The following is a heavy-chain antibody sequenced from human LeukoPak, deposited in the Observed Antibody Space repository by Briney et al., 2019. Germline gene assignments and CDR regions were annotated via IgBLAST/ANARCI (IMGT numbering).Heavy chain of an antibody. CDR3: ASETYYYDSSPYAFDI. D-gene: IGHD3-22*01. Sequence: GGSLRLSCAASGFTVSSNYMSWVRQAPGKGLEWVSVIYSGGSTYYADSVKGRFTISRDNSKNTLYLQMNSLRAEDTAVYYCASETYYYDSSPYAFDIWGQGTIVTVPS. J-gene: IGHJ3*02. CDR2: IYSGGST. V-gene: IGHV3-53*01. CDR1: GFTVSSNY.